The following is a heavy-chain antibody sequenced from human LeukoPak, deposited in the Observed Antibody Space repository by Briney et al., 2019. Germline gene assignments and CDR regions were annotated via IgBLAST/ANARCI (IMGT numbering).Heavy chain of an antibody. CDR2: IYYSGST. Sequence: RPSETLSLTCTVSGGSISSYYWSWIWQPPGKGLEWIGYIYYSGSTNYNPSLKSRVTISVDTSKNQFSLKLSSVTAADTAVYYCARARYYDILTGYYYFDYWGQGTLVTVSS. J-gene: IGHJ4*02. CDR1: GGSISSYY. CDR3: ARARYYDILTGYYYFDY. V-gene: IGHV4-59*01. D-gene: IGHD3-9*01.